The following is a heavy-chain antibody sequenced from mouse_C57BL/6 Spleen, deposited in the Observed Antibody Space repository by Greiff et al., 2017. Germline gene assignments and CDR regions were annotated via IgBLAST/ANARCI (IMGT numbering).Heavy chain of an antibody. Sequence: QVQLQQSGPELVKPGASVKISCKASGYAFSSSWMNWVKQRPGKGLEWIGRIYPGDGDTNYNGKFKGKATLTADKSSSTAYMQLSSLTSEDSAVYFCATTVVPSWFAYWGQGTLVTVSA. CDR3: ATTVVPSWFAY. D-gene: IGHD1-1*01. CDR1: GYAFSSSW. J-gene: IGHJ3*01. V-gene: IGHV1-82*01. CDR2: IYPGDGDT.